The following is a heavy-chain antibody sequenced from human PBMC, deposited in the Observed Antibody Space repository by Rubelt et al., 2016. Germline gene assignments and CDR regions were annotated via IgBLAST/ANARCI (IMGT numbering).Heavy chain of an antibody. D-gene: IGHD3-22*01. CDR1: GGSISSYY. CDR2: IYYSGST. CDR3: ARDIDYYDSSGNRRDYDAFDI. Sequence: GPGLVKPSETLSLTCTVSGGSISSYYWSWIRQPPGKGLEWIGYIYYSGSTNYNPSLKSRVTISVDTSKNQFSLKLSSVTAADTAVYYCARDIDYYDSSGNRRDYDAFDIWGQGTMVTVSS. J-gene: IGHJ3*02. V-gene: IGHV4-59*01.